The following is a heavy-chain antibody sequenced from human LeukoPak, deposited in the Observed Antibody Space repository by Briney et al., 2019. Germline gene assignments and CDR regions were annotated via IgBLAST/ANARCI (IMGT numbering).Heavy chain of an antibody. D-gene: IGHD3-10*01. Sequence: GGSLRLSCAASGFTFSSYAMHWVRQAPGKGLEWVAVISYDGSNKYYADSVKGRFTISGDNSKNTLYLQMNSLRAEDTAVYYCARGHKRITMVRGVIPPFDYWGQGTLVTVSS. J-gene: IGHJ4*02. CDR3: ARGHKRITMVRGVIPPFDY. CDR1: GFTFSSYA. V-gene: IGHV3-30*14. CDR2: ISYDGSNK.